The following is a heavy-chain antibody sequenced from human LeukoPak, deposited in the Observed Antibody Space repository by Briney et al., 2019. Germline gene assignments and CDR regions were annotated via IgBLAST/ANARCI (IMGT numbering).Heavy chain of an antibody. J-gene: IGHJ4*02. V-gene: IGHV3-53*01. CDR3: ARGLDDFWSGYYLDY. D-gene: IGHD3-3*01. CDR2: IYSGGST. Sequence: GGSLRLSCAASGFTVSSKYMSWVRQAPGEGLEWVSVIYSGGSTYYADSVKGRFTISRDNSKNTLYLQMNSLRAEDTAVYYCARGLDDFWSGYYLDYWGQGTLVTVSS. CDR1: GFTVSSKY.